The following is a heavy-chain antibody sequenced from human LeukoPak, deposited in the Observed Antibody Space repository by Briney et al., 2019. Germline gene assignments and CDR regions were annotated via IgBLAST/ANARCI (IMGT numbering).Heavy chain of an antibody. CDR3: AKNGQSGFSFDP. Sequence: SETLSLTCAVYGGSLNGHYWSWIRQSPGKGLEWIGEGNESGGTKFNPSLWGRVTISADTSKNQFSLKLSSVTAADTAVYYCAKNGQSGFSFDPRGQGTLVTVSS. D-gene: IGHD2-8*01. J-gene: IGHJ5*02. CDR2: GNESGGT. V-gene: IGHV4-34*01. CDR1: GGSLNGHY.